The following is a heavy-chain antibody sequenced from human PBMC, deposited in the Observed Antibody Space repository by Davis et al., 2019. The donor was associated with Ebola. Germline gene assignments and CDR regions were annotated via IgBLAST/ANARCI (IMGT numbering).Heavy chain of an antibody. CDR1: GYTFTSYY. V-gene: IGHV1-46*01. CDR2: INPSGGST. J-gene: IGHJ2*01. D-gene: IGHD6-19*01. Sequence: ASVKVSCKASGYTFTSYYMHWVRQAPGQGLEWMGIINPSGGSTSYAQKFQGRVTMTRDTSTSTVYMELSSLRSEDTAVYYCARRLAVAGTHWYFDLWGRGTLVTVSS. CDR3: ARRLAVAGTHWYFDL.